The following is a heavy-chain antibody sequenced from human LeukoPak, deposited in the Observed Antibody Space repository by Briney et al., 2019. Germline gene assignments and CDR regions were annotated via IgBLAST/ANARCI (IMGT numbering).Heavy chain of an antibody. CDR3: ARAYSYGFNY. V-gene: IGHV3-74*01. J-gene: IGHJ4*02. CDR1: GLPISIYG. D-gene: IGHD5-18*01. CDR2: INSDGGST. Sequence: GGSQRLSCAASGLPISIYGVHWVRQAPGRGLVWVSGINSDGGSTTYADFVKGQFTISRDNAKNTLYLQINSLRPEDTAVYYCARAYSYGFNYWGQGTLVTVSS.